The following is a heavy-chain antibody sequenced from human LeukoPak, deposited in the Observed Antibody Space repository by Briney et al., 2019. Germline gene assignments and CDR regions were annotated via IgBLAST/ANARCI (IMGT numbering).Heavy chain of an antibody. Sequence: GASVKVSCKASGYTFTGYYMHWVRQAPGQGLEWMGWISAYNGNTNYAQKLQGRVTMTTDTSTSTAYMELRSLRSDDTAVYYCARDGDIVLMGNLDYWGQGTLVTVSS. D-gene: IGHD2-8*01. CDR1: GYTFTGYY. J-gene: IGHJ4*02. CDR2: ISAYNGNT. V-gene: IGHV1-18*04. CDR3: ARDGDIVLMGNLDY.